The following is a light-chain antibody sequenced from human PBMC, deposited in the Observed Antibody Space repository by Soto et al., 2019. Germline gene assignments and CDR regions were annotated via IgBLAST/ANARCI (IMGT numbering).Light chain of an antibody. CDR3: KQRSNWPPSII. V-gene: IGKV3-11*01. Sequence: EIVLTQSPATLSLSPGEIATLSCRSSQSVSSYLAWYQQKPGQAPRLLIYDASNRSTVISARFSGSGSVTYFILAILSLKPKDFAVYYRKQRSNWPPSIIFGHVTRLEIK. J-gene: IGKJ5*01. CDR2: DAS. CDR1: QSVSSY.